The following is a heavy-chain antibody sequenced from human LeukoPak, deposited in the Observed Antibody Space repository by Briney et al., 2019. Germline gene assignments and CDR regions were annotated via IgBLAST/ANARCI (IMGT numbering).Heavy chain of an antibody. CDR2: ISYAGSNI. V-gene: IGHV3-30*18. CDR3: AKDAYDYDSRCPDY. D-gene: IGHD3-22*01. CDR1: GFTLSIFG. J-gene: IGHJ4*02. Sequence: GGSLTLFCAACGFTLSIFGMHWLRQAPGNGLEWVEVISYAGSNIFYADSVKGRFTISRDNSKKTVYLQMTSLRAEDTAVCYCAKDAYDYDSRCPDYWGQGTLVTVSS.